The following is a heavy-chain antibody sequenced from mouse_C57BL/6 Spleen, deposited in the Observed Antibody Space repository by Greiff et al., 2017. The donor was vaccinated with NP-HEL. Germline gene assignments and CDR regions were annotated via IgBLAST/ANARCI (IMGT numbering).Heavy chain of an antibody. CDR3: ARNGNPLDY. D-gene: IGHD2-1*01. V-gene: IGHV1-42*01. J-gene: IGHJ2*01. Sequence: VQLQQSGPELVKPGASVKISCKASGYSFTGYYMNWVKQSPEQSLEWIGEINPSTGGTTYNQKFKAKATLTVDKSSSTAYMQLKSLTSEDSAVYYCARNGNPLDYWGQGTTLTVSS. CDR1: GYSFTGYY. CDR2: INPSTGGT.